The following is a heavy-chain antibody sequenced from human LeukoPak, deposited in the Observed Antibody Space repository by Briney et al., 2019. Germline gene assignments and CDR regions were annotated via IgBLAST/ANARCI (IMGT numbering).Heavy chain of an antibody. CDR2: IYYSGST. Sequence: MASETLSLTCTVSGGSISSYYWSWIRQPPGKGLEWIGYIYYSGSTNYNPSLKSRVTISVDTSKNQFSLKLSSVTAADTAVYYCARGIRGYSYGAFDYWGQGTLVTVSS. CDR1: GGSISSYY. CDR3: ARGIRGYSYGAFDY. D-gene: IGHD5-18*01. J-gene: IGHJ4*02. V-gene: IGHV4-59*01.